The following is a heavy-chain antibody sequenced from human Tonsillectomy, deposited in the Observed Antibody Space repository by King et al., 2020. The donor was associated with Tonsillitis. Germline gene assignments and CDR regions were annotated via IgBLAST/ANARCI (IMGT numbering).Heavy chain of an antibody. CDR2: INPSGGST. CDR1: GYTFTSYY. Sequence: QLVQSGAEVKKPGASVKVSCKASGYTFTSYYMHWVRQAPGQGLEWMGIINPSGGSTSYAQKFQGRVTMTRDTSTSTVYMELSSLRSEDTAVYYCARDPRRLVNSGSYYDAVYGMDVWGQGTTVTVSS. D-gene: IGHD1-26*01. V-gene: IGHV1-46*01. J-gene: IGHJ6*02. CDR3: ARDPRRLVNSGSYYDAVYGMDV.